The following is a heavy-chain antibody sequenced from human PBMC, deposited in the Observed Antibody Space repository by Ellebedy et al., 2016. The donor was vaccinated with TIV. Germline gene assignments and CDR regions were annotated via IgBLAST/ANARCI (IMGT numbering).Heavy chain of an antibody. J-gene: IGHJ4*02. CDR1: GFTFSSYS. CDR3: ARDAEFPDY. Sequence: GESLKISCAASGFTFSSYSMNWVRQAPGKGLEWVSSISSSSSYIYYADSVKGRFTISRDNAKNSLYLQMNSLRAEDTVVYYCARDAEFPDYWGQGTLVTVSS. CDR2: ISSSSSYI. V-gene: IGHV3-21*01.